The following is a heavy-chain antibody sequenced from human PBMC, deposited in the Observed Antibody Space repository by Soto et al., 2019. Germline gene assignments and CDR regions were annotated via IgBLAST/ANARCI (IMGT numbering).Heavy chain of an antibody. D-gene: IGHD2-15*01. Sequence: PSETLSLTCAVSGGSINSDAYYWSWIRQPPGKGLEWIGHIYYSGRTCYSPSLESRLTISLDTSKNQFSLRLSSVNASDTAVYYCARDRSKSPDYFDYWGQGTLVTVSS. CDR2: IYYSGRT. V-gene: IGHV4-30-4*01. CDR3: ARDRSKSPDYFDY. CDR1: GGSINSDAYY. J-gene: IGHJ4*02.